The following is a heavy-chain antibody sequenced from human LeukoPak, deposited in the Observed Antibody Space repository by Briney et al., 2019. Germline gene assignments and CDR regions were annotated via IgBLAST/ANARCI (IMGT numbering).Heavy chain of an antibody. D-gene: IGHD6-19*01. CDR3: ASGWYNGYYYYYTDV. J-gene: IGHJ6*03. Sequence: SETLSLTCTVSGGSISSYYWSWIRQPPGKGLEWIGYIYDSGSTNYNPSLKSRVTIPVDTSKNQFSLKLSSVTAADTAVYYCASGWYNGYYYYYTDVWGKGTTVTISS. CDR1: GGSISSYY. CDR2: IYDSGST. V-gene: IGHV4-59*01.